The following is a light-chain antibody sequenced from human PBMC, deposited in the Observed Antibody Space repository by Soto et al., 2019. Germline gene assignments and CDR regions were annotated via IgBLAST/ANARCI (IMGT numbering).Light chain of an antibody. CDR3: QQYYTTPRT. Sequence: DIVMTQSPDSLAVSLGERATINCKSSQSVLFSSNNRNYLAWYQQKPGQPPKLLIYGASGRQSGVPDRFSGSGSGTDFTLTISSLQAEDVAFYYCQQYYTTPRTFGQGTRVEVK. CDR2: GAS. J-gene: IGKJ1*01. CDR1: QSVLFSSNNRNY. V-gene: IGKV4-1*01.